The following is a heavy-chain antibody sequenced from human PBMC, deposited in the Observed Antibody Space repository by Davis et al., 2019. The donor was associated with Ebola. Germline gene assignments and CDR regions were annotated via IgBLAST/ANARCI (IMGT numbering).Heavy chain of an antibody. CDR1: GGSISSISYY. CDR2: IYESGST. Sequence: PSETLSLTCTVSGGSISSISYYWGWIRQPPGKGLEWIGTIYESGSTYYNPSLKSRVTISVDMSKDQFSLRLRSVTAADTAVYYCAREFYSGSESYFDSWGQGTLVAVSS. D-gene: IGHD3-10*01. V-gene: IGHV4-39*07. J-gene: IGHJ5*01. CDR3: AREFYSGSESYFDS.